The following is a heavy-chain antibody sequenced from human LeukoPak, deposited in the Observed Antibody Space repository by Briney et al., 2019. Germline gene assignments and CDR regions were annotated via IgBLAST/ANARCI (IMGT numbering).Heavy chain of an antibody. Sequence: GRSLRLSCAASGSTFSTYGMHWVRQAPGKGLEWVAVIWFDGSIKYYADSVKGRFTISRDNSKNTLCLQMNSLRAEDTAVYYCARAVGPFDIWGQGTIVIVSS. CDR1: GSTFSTYG. CDR2: IWFDGSIK. J-gene: IGHJ3*02. CDR3: ARAVGPFDI. V-gene: IGHV3-33*01.